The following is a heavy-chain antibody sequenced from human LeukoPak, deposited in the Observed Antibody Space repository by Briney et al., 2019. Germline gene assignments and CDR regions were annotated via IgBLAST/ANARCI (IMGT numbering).Heavy chain of an antibody. CDR3: ARGPRNDP. Sequence: ASVKVSCKTSGYPFTTYEINWVRQSAGQGLEWMGWVHPNSGNTAYAQKFQGRVTMTRDTSITTAYMELSGLRSDDTAVYFCARGPRNDPWGQGTLVTVSS. CDR1: GYPFTTYE. D-gene: IGHD1-14*01. V-gene: IGHV1-8*01. CDR2: VHPNSGNT. J-gene: IGHJ5*02.